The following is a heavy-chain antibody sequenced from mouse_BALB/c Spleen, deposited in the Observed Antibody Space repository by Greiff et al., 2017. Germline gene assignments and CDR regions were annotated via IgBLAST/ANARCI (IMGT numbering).Heavy chain of an antibody. CDR1: GFTFSSYA. V-gene: IGHV5-9-4*01. CDR3: ARASYAHFDY. CDR2: ISSGGSYT. Sequence: EVKLMESGGGLVKPGGSLKLSCAASGFTFSSYAMSWVRQSPEKRLEWVAEISSGGSYTYYPDTVTGRFTISRDNAKNTLYLEMSSLRSEDTAKYYCARASYAHFDYWGQGTTLTVSS. J-gene: IGHJ2*01. D-gene: IGHD6-5*01.